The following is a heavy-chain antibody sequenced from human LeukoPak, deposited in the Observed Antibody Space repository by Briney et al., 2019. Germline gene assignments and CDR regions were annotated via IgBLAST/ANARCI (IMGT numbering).Heavy chain of an antibody. J-gene: IGHJ4*02. D-gene: IGHD6-13*01. V-gene: IGHV3-30-3*01. CDR2: ISYDGSNK. Sequence: GGSLRPSCAASGFTFSSYAMHWVRQAPGKGLEWVAVISYDGSNKYYADSVKGRFTISRDNSKNTLYLQMNSLRPEDTAVYYCAGAGGPHSSFDYWGQGTLVTVSS. CDR1: GFTFSSYA. CDR3: AGAGGPHSSFDY.